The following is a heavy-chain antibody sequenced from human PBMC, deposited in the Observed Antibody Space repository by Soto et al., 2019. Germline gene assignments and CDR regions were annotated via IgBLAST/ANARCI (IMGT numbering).Heavy chain of an antibody. V-gene: IGHV1-18*01. CDR1: GYTFTSYG. J-gene: IGHJ4*02. CDR2: ISAYNGNT. D-gene: IGHD3-3*01. Sequence: ASVKVSCKASGYTFTSYGISWVRQAPGQGLEWMGWISAYNGNTNYAQKLQGRVTTTTDTSTSTAYMELRSLRSDDTAVYYCARVPVTGYYDFWSGYYWEFDYWGQGTLVTVSS. CDR3: ARVPVTGYYDFWSGYYWEFDY.